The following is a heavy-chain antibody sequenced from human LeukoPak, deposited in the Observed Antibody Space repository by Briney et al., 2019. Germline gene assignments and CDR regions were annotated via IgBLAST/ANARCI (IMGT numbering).Heavy chain of an antibody. J-gene: IGHJ3*02. Sequence: GGSLRLSCAASGFTFSLYGMSWVRQAPGKGLDWVTFIGYDGGNKYYTDSVKGRFTISRDNSRNTLYLQMDSLRAEDTAVYFCAKNRHYGSSFDAFEIWGQGTMVSVSS. CDR1: GFTFSLYG. CDR3: AKNRHYGSSFDAFEI. D-gene: IGHD3-10*01. V-gene: IGHV3-23*01. CDR2: IGYDGGNK.